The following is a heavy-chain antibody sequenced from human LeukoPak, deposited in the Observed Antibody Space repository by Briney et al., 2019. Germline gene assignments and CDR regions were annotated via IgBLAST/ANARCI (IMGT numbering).Heavy chain of an antibody. CDR1: GFTFSSYS. J-gene: IGHJ5*02. Sequence: GGSLRLSCAASGFTFSSYSMNWVRRAPGKGLEWVSYISSSSSTIYYADSVKGRFTISRDNAKNSLYLQMNSLRVEDTAVYYCARGPLVGALNWFDPRGQGTLVTVSS. V-gene: IGHV3-48*01. CDR2: ISSSSSTI. CDR3: ARGPLVGALNWFDP. D-gene: IGHD1-26*01.